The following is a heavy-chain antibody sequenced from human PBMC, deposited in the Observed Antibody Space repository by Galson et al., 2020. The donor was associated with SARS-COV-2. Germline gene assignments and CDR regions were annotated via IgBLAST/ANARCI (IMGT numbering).Heavy chain of an antibody. CDR3: AREVRWEIDY. D-gene: IGHD1-26*01. Sequence: GGSLRLSCAASGFTVISNYMSWVRQAPGKGLEWVSVIYSGGSTYYADSVKGRFTISRDNSKNTLYLQMNSLRAEDTAVYYCAREVRWEIDYWGQGTLVTVSS. CDR1: GFTVISNY. J-gene: IGHJ4*02. V-gene: IGHV3-53*01. CDR2: IYSGGST.